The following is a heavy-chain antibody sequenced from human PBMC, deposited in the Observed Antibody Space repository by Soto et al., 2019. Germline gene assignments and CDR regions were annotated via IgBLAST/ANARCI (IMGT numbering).Heavy chain of an antibody. CDR1: GYTFTGYA. Sequence: ASVKVSCKASGYTFTGYAMHWVRQAPGQRLEWMGWISAGNGNTKYSQKFQGRVTITSDTSASTAYMELSSLRSEDTAVYYCARAVAVPADFDYWGQGTLVTVSS. V-gene: IGHV1-3*01. CDR2: ISAGNGNT. J-gene: IGHJ4*02. D-gene: IGHD6-19*01. CDR3: ARAVAVPADFDY.